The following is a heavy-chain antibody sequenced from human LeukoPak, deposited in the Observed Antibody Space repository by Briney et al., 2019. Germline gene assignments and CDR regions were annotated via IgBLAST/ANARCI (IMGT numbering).Heavy chain of an antibody. CDR2: IYHSGST. Sequence: SETLSLTCTVSGYSISSGYYWGWIRQPPGKGLEWIGSIYHSGSTNYNPSLKSRGTISVDTSKKQFSLKLSSVTAADTAVYYCARVRFGSGSLYYYYYYMDVWGKGTTVTISS. J-gene: IGHJ6*03. CDR3: ARVRFGSGSLYYYYYYMDV. V-gene: IGHV4-38-2*02. CDR1: GYSISSGYY. D-gene: IGHD3-10*01.